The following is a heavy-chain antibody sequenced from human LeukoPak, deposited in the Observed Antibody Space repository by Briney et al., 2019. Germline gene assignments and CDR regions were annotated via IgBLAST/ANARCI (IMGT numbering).Heavy chain of an antibody. D-gene: IGHD2-2*01. Sequence: GGSLRLSCAASGFTFSSYSMNWVRQAPGKGLEWVSYISSSSSTIYYADSVKGRFTISRDNAKNSLYLQMNSLRAEDTAVYYCARRGYCSATTCFAYFDYWGQGTLVTVSS. CDR2: ISSSSSTI. CDR3: ARRGYCSATTCFAYFDY. J-gene: IGHJ4*02. V-gene: IGHV3-48*01. CDR1: GFTFSSYS.